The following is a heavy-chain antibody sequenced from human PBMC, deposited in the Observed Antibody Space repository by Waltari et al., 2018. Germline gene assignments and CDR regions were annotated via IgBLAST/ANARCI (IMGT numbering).Heavy chain of an antibody. CDR3: AKEGYGDRNHFDY. J-gene: IGHJ4*02. D-gene: IGHD4-17*01. Sequence: EVQLVESGGGLVKPGGSLRLSCAPSGFTFSSYSMNWVRQAPGKGLEWVSSISSSSSYIYYADSVKGRFTISRDNAKNSLYLQMNSLRAEDTAVYYCAKEGYGDRNHFDYWGQGTLVTVSS. CDR1: GFTFSSYS. V-gene: IGHV3-21*01. CDR2: ISSSSSYI.